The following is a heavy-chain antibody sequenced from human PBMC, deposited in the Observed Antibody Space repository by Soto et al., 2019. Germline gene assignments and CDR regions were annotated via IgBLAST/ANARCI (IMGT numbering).Heavy chain of an antibody. V-gene: IGHV3-30*18. J-gene: IGHJ6*03. CDR1: GFTFSSYG. CDR3: AKEYDILEGYYYYMDV. D-gene: IGHD3-9*01. CDR2: ISYDGSNK. Sequence: GGSLRLSCAASGFTFSSYGMHWVRQAPGKGLEWVAVISYDGSNKYYADSVKGRFTISRDNSKNTLYLQMNSLRAEDTAVYYCAKEYDILEGYYYYMDVWGKGTTVTVSS.